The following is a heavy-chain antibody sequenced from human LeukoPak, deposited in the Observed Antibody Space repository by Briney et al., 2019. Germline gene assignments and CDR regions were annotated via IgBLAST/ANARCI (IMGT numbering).Heavy chain of an antibody. CDR1: GFTFSGAG. Sequence: GGSLRLSCAASGFTFSGAGMHWVRQASGEGLEWIGRIKTKANNYATQYAASVKGRFTISRDDSKNTAYLQMNSLKTEDTAMYYCATRDSDWGQGTLVTVSS. J-gene: IGHJ4*02. CDR2: IKTKANNYAT. CDR3: ATRDSD. V-gene: IGHV3-73*01. D-gene: IGHD2-21*01.